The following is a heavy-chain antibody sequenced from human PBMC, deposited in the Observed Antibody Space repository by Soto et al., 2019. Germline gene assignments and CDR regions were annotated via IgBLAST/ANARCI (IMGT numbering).Heavy chain of an antibody. CDR2: ISGSGYNT. D-gene: IGHD5-18*01. V-gene: IGHV3-23*01. CDR1: GFTFSSYA. J-gene: IGHJ4*02. CDR3: AKVPWIQLSYYFDF. Sequence: GGSLRLSCAASGFTFSSYAMNWVRQAPGKGLEWVSGISGSGYNTYYEDSVKGRFTISRDNSKNTLFLEMNSLRAEDTALYYCAKVPWIQLSYYFDFWGPGTLVTVSS.